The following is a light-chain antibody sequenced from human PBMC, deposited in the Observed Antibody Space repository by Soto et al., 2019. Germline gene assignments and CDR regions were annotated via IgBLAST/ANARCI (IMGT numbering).Light chain of an antibody. J-gene: IGKJ1*01. CDR3: QQYYSTPWT. Sequence: DIVMTQSPDSLAVYLRERATINCKSSPSVLYLAWYQQKPGQPPKLLIYCASTRESGVPDRFSGSGSGTDFTLTISSLQAEDVAVYYCQQYYSTPWTFGQGTRVEIK. V-gene: IGKV4-1*01. CDR2: CAS. CDR1: PSVLY.